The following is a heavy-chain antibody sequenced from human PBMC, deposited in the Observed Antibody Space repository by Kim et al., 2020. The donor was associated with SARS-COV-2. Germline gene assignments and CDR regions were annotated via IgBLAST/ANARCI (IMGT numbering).Heavy chain of an antibody. D-gene: IGHD3-16*02. V-gene: IGHV3-30*18. J-gene: IGHJ4*02. Sequence: GGSLRLSCAASGFTFSSYGMHWVRQAPGKGLEWVAVISYDGSNKYYADSVKGRFTISRDNSKNTLYLQMNSLRAEDTAVYYCAKAYYDYVWGSYRSVYFDYWGQGTLVTVSS. CDR3: AKAYYDYVWGSYRSVYFDY. CDR2: ISYDGSNK. CDR1: GFTFSSYG.